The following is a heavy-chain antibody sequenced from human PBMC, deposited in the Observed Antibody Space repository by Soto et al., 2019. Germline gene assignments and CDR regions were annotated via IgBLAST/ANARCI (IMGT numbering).Heavy chain of an antibody. D-gene: IGHD4-17*01. CDR3: ARDHRWGYEYGDYGDS. V-gene: IGHV3-20*04. Sequence: EVYLVESGGGVVRPGGSLRLSCAASGFGFDEYGMSWVRQGPGQGPEWVSGINRHGDSTGYADSVKGRFTISRDNAKNSLYLQMNGLRAEDTAFYYCARDHRWGYEYGDYGDSWGQGTLVTVSS. CDR1: GFGFDEYG. J-gene: IGHJ4*02. CDR2: INRHGDST.